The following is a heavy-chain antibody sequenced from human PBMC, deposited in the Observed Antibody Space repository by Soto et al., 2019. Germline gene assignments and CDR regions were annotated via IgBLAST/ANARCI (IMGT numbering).Heavy chain of an antibody. CDR2: INTYNGNT. D-gene: IGHD3-16*01. V-gene: IGHV1-18*01. Sequence: QVQLVQSRAEVKNPGASVKVSCKASGYSFTRYGIAWARQAPGQGLEWMGWINTYNGNTNYAQNLQGRVTLTTDTSKSTAYMELTSLRSNDTAIYYCAMVDVYVTPSPQDVWGQGTPVIVSS. CDR1: GYSFTRYG. J-gene: IGHJ6*02. CDR3: AMVDVYVTPSPQDV.